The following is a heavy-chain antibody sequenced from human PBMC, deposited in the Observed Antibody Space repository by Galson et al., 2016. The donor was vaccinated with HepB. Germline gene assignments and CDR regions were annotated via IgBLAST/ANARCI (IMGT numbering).Heavy chain of an antibody. D-gene: IGHD6-13*01. CDR1: GYTFTNYY. CDR3: ARDVLAAAGYFDY. V-gene: IGHV1-46*01. CDR2: IHPSGGST. J-gene: IGHJ4*02. Sequence: VKVSCKASGYTFTNYYMHWVRQAPGQGLEWMGIIHPSGGSTYYAQKFQGRVTMTRDTSTSTVYMELSSLRSEDTAVYYCARDVLAAAGYFDYWGQGTLVTVSS.